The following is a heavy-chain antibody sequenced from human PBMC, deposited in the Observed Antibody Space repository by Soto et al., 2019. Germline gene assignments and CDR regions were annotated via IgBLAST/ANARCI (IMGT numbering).Heavy chain of an antibody. Sequence: GGSLRLSCAASGFTFSSYAMHWVRQAPGKGLEWVAVISYDGSNKYYADSVKGRFTISRDNSKNTLYLQMNSLRAEDTAVYYCAAGIAVAVSLDYWGQGTLVTVSS. CDR3: AAGIAVAVSLDY. CDR2: ISYDGSNK. V-gene: IGHV3-30-3*01. CDR1: GFTFSSYA. J-gene: IGHJ4*02. D-gene: IGHD6-19*01.